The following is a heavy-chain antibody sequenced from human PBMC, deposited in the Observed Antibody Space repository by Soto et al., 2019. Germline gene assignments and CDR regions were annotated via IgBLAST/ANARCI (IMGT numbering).Heavy chain of an antibody. V-gene: IGHV4-31*03. CDR1: GGSISSGGYN. Sequence: SETLSLTCTVSGGSISSGGYNWSWIRQHPGKGLEWIGYIYYTGYTYYNPSLKSRVTISVDTSKNQFSLKLSSVTAADTAVYYCTRGCSGGSCYSYYYGLDVWGQGTTVTVSS. CDR2: IYYTGYT. D-gene: IGHD2-15*01. CDR3: TRGCSGGSCYSYYYGLDV. J-gene: IGHJ6*02.